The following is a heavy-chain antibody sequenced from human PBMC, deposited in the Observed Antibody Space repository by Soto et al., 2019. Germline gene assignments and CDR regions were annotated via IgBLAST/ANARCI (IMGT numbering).Heavy chain of an antibody. D-gene: IGHD5-12*01. CDR3: AREREATKNFDY. CDR1: GGSISSGGYY. J-gene: IGHJ4*02. Sequence: SETLSLTCTVSGGSISSGGYYWSWIRQHPGKGLEWIGYIYYSGSTYYNPSLKSRVTISVDTSKNQFSLKLSSVTAADTAVYYCAREREATKNFDYWGQGTLVTVSS. V-gene: IGHV4-31*03. CDR2: IYYSGST.